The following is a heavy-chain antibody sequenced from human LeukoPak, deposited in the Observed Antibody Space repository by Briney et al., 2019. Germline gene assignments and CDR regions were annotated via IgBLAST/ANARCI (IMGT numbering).Heavy chain of an antibody. J-gene: IGHJ4*02. CDR2: ISAYNGNT. D-gene: IGHD3-3*01. CDR3: AKQTGITTLGVADY. V-gene: IGHV1-18*01. CDR1: GYTFTSYG. Sequence: ASVKVSCKASGYTFTSYGISWVRQAPGQGLEWMGWISAYNGNTNYAQKLQGRVTMTTDTSTSTAYMELRSLRAEDTAVYYCAKQTGITTLGVADYWGQGTLVTVSS.